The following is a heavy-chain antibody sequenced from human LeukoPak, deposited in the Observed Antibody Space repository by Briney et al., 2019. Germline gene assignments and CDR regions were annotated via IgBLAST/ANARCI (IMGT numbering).Heavy chain of an antibody. CDR1: GGSFSGYY. CDR2: INHSGST. V-gene: IGHV4-34*01. J-gene: IGHJ4*02. CDR3: ARVPIELCVDY. D-gene: IGHD1-26*01. Sequence: PSETLSLTCAVYGGSFSGYYWSWIRQPPGKGLEWIGEINHSGSTNYNPSLKSRVTISVDTSKNQFSLKPSSVTAADTAVYYCARVPIELCVDYWGQGTLVTVSS.